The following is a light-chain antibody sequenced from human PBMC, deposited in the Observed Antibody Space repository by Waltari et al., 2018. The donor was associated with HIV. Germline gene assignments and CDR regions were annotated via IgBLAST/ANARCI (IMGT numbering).Light chain of an antibody. V-gene: IGKV3D-7*01. CDR2: GVS. J-gene: IGKJ2*01. CDR3: HQDYNLPYT. CDR1: PSVGSNF. Sequence: EIVMPQSPATLSLSPGERAALPCRASPSVGSNFLSWYQQKPGQTPRLLIYGVSTRATGVPARFSGSGSGTDFTLTITNLQPEDFAVYYCHQDYNLPYTFGQGTKLEI.